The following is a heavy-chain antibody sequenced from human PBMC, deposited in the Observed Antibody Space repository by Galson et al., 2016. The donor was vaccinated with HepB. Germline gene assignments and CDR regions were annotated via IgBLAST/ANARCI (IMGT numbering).Heavy chain of an antibody. V-gene: IGHV3-72*01. Sequence: SLRLSCAASGFTFSDHYMDWVRQSSGKGLEWVGRIRDTANNYATEYAASVKGRFTISRDDSKNSLYLQINSLKTEDTAVYYCSLMVLRPYTLYWGQGTPVTVSS. CDR3: SLMVLRPYTLY. D-gene: IGHD2-8*01. CDR1: GFTFSDHY. CDR2: IRDTANNYAT. J-gene: IGHJ4*02.